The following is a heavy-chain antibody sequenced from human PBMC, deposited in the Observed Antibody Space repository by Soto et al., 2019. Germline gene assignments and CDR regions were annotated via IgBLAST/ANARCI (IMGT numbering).Heavy chain of an antibody. J-gene: IGHJ4*02. CDR2: IYYSGST. Sequence: QVQLQESGPGLVKPSQTLSLTCTVSGGSISSGGYYWSWIRQHPGKGLEWIGYIYYSGSTYYNPSLKSRVTISVDTSKNQFSLKLSSVTAADTAVYYCARGDYDILTGYSPLNYWGQGTLVTVSS. CDR1: GGSISSGGYY. CDR3: ARGDYDILTGYSPLNY. D-gene: IGHD3-9*01. V-gene: IGHV4-31*03.